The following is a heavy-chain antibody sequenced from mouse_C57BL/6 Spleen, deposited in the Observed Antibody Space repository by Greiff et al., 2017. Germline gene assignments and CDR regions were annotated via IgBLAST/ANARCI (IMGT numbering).Heavy chain of an antibody. Sequence: EVKLMESGPGLVKPSQSLSLTCSVTGYSITSGYYWNWIRQFPGNKLEWMGYISYDGSNNYNPSLKNRISITRDTSKNQFFLKLNSVTTEDTATYYCAKIYDGYPASMDYWGQGTSVTVSS. V-gene: IGHV3-6*01. D-gene: IGHD2-3*01. CDR3: AKIYDGYPASMDY. CDR2: ISYDGSN. J-gene: IGHJ4*01. CDR1: GYSITSGYY.